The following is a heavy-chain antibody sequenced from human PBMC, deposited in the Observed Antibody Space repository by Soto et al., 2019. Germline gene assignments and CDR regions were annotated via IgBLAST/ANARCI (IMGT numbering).Heavy chain of an antibody. CDR2: ISTDNGNT. Sequence: ASVKVSCKASGYTFTSSGISWVRQAPGQGLEWMGWISTDNGNTNYAQHLQGRVSMTTDTSTSTAYMDLRSLRSEDTAVYYCARGTLGGDAFDIWGQGTMVTVSS. V-gene: IGHV1-18*01. CDR1: GYTFTSSG. D-gene: IGHD2-15*01. J-gene: IGHJ3*02. CDR3: ARGTLGGDAFDI.